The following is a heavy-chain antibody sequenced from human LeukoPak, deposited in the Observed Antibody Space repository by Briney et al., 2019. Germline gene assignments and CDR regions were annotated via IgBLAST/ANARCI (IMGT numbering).Heavy chain of an antibody. CDR2: IYTSGDT. J-gene: IGHJ4*02. Sequence: SETLSLTCTVSGGSIGSGSFYWHWIRQPAGKRLEWIGRIYTSGDTHYNPSLKSRVTMSVDTSKNQLSLKLSSVTAADTAVYYCARDSFATGNFYFDYWGQGTLVTVSS. CDR3: ARDSFATGNFYFDY. CDR1: GGSIGSGSFY. V-gene: IGHV4-61*02. D-gene: IGHD1-7*01.